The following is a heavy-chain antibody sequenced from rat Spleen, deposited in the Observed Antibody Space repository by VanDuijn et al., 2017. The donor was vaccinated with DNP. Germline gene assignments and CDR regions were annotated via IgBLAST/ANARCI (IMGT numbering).Heavy chain of an antibody. V-gene: IGHV5S11*01. Sequence: EVQLVESGGGLVQPGKSLKLSCAASGFTFSNYGMAWVRRAPEKGLEWVATISPSGDITYYRDSVKGRFTISRDDARSTLYLQMDSLRSEETATYYCARHVSTTAGNYAMDAWGQGTSVTVSS. CDR3: ARHVSTTAGNYAMDA. CDR2: ISPSGDIT. D-gene: IGHD1-2*01. CDR1: GFTFSNYG. J-gene: IGHJ4*01.